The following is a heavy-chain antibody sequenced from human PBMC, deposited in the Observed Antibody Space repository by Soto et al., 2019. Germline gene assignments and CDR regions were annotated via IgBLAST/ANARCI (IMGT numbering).Heavy chain of an antibody. Sequence: SETLSLTCTVSGGSISSGDYYWSWIRQPPGKGLEWIGYIYYSGSSSYNPSLKSRVTISLDTSKSQFSLNLNSVTAADTAVYYCASLRNFYDSSAYFDYWGQGTRVTVSS. CDR3: ASLRNFYDSSAYFDY. J-gene: IGHJ4*02. CDR2: IYYSGSS. D-gene: IGHD3-22*01. CDR1: GGSISSGDYY. V-gene: IGHV4-30-4*01.